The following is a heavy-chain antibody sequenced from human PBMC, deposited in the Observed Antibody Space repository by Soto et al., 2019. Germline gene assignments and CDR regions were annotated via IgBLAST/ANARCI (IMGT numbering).Heavy chain of an antibody. V-gene: IGHV5-51*01. CDR2: IYPGDSDT. D-gene: IGHD2-21*01. CDR3: ARGGFDTSGDFDH. CDR1: GYNFDTYW. J-gene: IGHJ4*02. Sequence: EVHLVQSGAEVKKPGESLQISCLGSGYNFDTYWIGWVRQKPGKGLEWMGIIYPGDSDTRYTPSFEGPVTISADKSNTTAYLQWSSLKVSDTAIYYCARGGFDTSGDFDHWGQGTLVIVSS.